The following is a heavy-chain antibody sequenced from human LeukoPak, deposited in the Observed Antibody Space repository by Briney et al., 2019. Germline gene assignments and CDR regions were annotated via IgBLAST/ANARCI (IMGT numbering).Heavy chain of an antibody. CDR2: IKQDGSEK. J-gene: IGHJ6*02. D-gene: IGHD6-19*01. V-gene: IGHV3-7*01. CDR1: GFTFSSYA. Sequence: GGSLRLSCAASGFTFSSYAMHWVRQAPGKGLEWVANIKQDGSEKYYVDSVKGRFTISRDNAKNSLYLQMNSLRAEDTAVYYCASCGWNYYYYGMDVWGQGTTVTVSS. CDR3: ASCGWNYYYYGMDV.